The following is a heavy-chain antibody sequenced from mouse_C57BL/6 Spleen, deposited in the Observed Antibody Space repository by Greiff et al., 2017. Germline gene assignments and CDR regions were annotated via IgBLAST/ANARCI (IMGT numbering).Heavy chain of an antibody. J-gene: IGHJ4*01. CDR2: ISSGGDYI. CDR1: GFTFSSYA. D-gene: IGHD2-12*01. Sequence: EVQLVESGAGLVKPGGSLKLSCAASGFTFSSYAMSWVRQTPEKRLEWVAYISSGGDYIYYADTVKGRFTISRDNARNTLYLQMSSLKSEDTAMYYCTRGDYNYAMDYWGQGTSVTVSS. V-gene: IGHV5-9-1*02. CDR3: TRGDYNYAMDY.